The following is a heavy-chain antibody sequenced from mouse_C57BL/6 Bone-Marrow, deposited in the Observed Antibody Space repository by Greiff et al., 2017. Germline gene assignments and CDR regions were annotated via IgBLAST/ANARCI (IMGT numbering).Heavy chain of an antibody. V-gene: IGHV1-81*01. D-gene: IGHD1-1*01. CDR3: ASPTYGGSPGDAMDY. Sequence: QVQLKESGAELARPGASVKLSCKASGYTFTSYGISWVKQRTGQGLEWIGEIYPRSGNTYYNEKFKGKATLTADKSSSTAYMELRSLTSEDSAVXVGASPTYGGSPGDAMDYWGQGTSVTVSS. CDR2: IYPRSGNT. CDR1: GYTFTSYG. J-gene: IGHJ4*01.